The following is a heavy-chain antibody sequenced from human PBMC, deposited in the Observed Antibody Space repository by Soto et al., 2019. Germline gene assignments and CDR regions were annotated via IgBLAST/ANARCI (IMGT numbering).Heavy chain of an antibody. CDR3: ANTRVPTTVFSTTWDRLDV. V-gene: IGHV3-23*01. CDR2: ISGSGDLR. J-gene: IGHJ6*02. CDR1: GFTFSNYA. D-gene: IGHD3-22*01. Sequence: LEAGGTWVQPGESLRLSCETSGFTFSNYAMSWVRQAPGKGLEWVSRISGSGDLRYAQSVEGRFTISRDHSKKTLYLQMSGLRAEDTAVYYCANTRVPTTVFSTTWDRLDVCGPGTTVIVSS.